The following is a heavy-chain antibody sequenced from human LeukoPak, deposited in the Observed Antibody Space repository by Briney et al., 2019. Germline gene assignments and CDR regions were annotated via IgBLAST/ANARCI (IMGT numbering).Heavy chain of an antibody. J-gene: IGHJ4*02. CDR3: ANDRRPVYYDFWSGYGY. CDR2: ISYDGSKK. CDR1: GCTFSSYG. V-gene: IGHV3-30*18. D-gene: IGHD3-3*01. Sequence: GGSLRLSCAASGCTFSSYGMHWVRQAPGKGLEWVAVISYDGSKKYYADSLKGRFTISRENSKNTLYLQMNSLRAEATAVYYCANDRRPVYYDFWSGYGYWGQGTLVTVSS.